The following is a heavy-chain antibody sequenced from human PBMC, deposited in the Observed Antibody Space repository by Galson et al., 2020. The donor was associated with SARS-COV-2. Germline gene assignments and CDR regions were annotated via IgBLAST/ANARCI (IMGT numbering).Heavy chain of an antibody. CDR3: AKRDDSSGYPYYFDY. Sequence: GESLKISCAASGFTFSNYAMSWVRQARGKGLEWVSAIGGSGGSTYYADSVKGRFTISRDNSKNTLYLQMNSLRAEDTAVYYCAKRDDSSGYPYYFDYWGQGTLVTVSS. V-gene: IGHV3-23*01. CDR1: GFTFSNYA. J-gene: IGHJ4*02. CDR2: IGGSGGST. D-gene: IGHD3-22*01.